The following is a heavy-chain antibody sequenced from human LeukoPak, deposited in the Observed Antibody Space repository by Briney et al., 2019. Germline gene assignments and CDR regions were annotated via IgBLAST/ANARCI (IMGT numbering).Heavy chain of an antibody. Sequence: SETLSLTCTVSGGSISSYYWSWIRQPPGKGLEWIGYIYYSGSTNYNPSLKSRVTISVDTSKNQFSLKLSSVTAAGTAVYYCARELYYDSSAGGSFDYWGQGTLVTVSS. J-gene: IGHJ4*02. CDR1: GGSISSYY. D-gene: IGHD3-22*01. V-gene: IGHV4-59*01. CDR3: ARELYYDSSAGGSFDY. CDR2: IYYSGST.